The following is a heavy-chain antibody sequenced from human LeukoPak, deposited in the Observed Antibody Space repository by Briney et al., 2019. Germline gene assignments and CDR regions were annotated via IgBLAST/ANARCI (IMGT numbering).Heavy chain of an antibody. Sequence: SETLSLTCTVSGGSISSYYWSWIRQPPGKGLEGIGYIYYSGSTNYHPSLKSRVTISVDTSKNQFSLKLSSVTAADTAVYYCARGIVGATHFDHWGQGTLVTVSS. V-gene: IGHV4-59*01. D-gene: IGHD1-26*01. J-gene: IGHJ4*02. CDR2: IYYSGST. CDR3: ARGIVGATHFDH. CDR1: GGSISSYY.